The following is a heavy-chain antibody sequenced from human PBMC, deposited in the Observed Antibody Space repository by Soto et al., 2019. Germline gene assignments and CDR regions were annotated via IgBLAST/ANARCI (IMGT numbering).Heavy chain of an antibody. CDR3: ARANYDSSGRHPFDY. J-gene: IGHJ4*02. D-gene: IGHD3-22*01. CDR1: GFTFISYA. V-gene: IGHV3-30-3*01. Sequence: GGSLRLSCAASGFTFISYAMHWVRQAPGKGLEWVAVISYDGSNKDYADSVKGRFTISRDNSKNTLYLQMNSLRAEDTAVYYCARANYDSSGRHPFDYWGQGTLVTVSS. CDR2: ISYDGSNK.